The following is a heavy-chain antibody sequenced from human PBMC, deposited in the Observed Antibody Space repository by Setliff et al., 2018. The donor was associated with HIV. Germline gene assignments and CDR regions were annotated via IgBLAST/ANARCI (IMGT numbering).Heavy chain of an antibody. CDR3: ARGRISSWPYYYYGMDV. Sequence: ASVKVSCKASGYTFTSYAIHWVRQAPGQSLEWMGWINAGYAQKFQGRVTITRNTSISTAYMALSSLRSEDTAVYYCARGRISSWPYYYYGMDVWGQGTTVTVSS. D-gene: IGHD6-13*01. V-gene: IGHV1-3*01. CDR2: INAG. J-gene: IGHJ6*02. CDR1: GYTFTSYA.